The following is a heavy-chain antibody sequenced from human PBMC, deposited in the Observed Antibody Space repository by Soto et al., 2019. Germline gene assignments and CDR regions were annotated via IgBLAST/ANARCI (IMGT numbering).Heavy chain of an antibody. Sequence: EVQLVESGGGLVQPGGSLRLSCAASGFTFSSYWMHWVRQAPGKGLVWVSRINSDGSSTSYADSVKGRFTISRDNAKNTLYLQMNSLRAEDTAVYYCARDGPHLGCSSTSCPQLYGMDVWGQGTTVTVSS. J-gene: IGHJ6*02. CDR3: ARDGPHLGCSSTSCPQLYGMDV. V-gene: IGHV3-74*01. D-gene: IGHD2-2*01. CDR2: INSDGSST. CDR1: GFTFSSYW.